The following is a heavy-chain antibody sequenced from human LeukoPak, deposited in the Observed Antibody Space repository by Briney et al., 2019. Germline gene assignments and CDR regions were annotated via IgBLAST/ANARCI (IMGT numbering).Heavy chain of an antibody. J-gene: IGHJ4*02. CDR2: INNSGST. CDR3: ARRPYYGGDLDY. CDR1: GGSFSGYY. V-gene: IGHV4-34*01. D-gene: IGHD2-21*02. Sequence: SETLSLTCAVYGGSFSGYYWSWIRQPPGKGLEWIGEINNSGSTNYNPSLKSRVTISVDTSKNQFSLKLSSVTAADTAVYYCARRPYYGGDLDYWGQGTLVTVSS.